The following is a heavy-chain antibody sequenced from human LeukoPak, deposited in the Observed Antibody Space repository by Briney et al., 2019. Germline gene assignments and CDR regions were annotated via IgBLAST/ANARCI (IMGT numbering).Heavy chain of an antibody. J-gene: IGHJ5*02. Sequence: GALRPSWAASGFTFSSYCLHWVRPAPGQGLGRVAVISYDGSNKYYADSVKGRFTISRDNSKNTLYLQMNSLRAEHKAVYYCAKDSLKYSSSWENWFDPWGQGTLVTVSS. CDR3: AKDSLKYSSSWENWFDP. CDR1: GFTFSSYC. V-gene: IGHV3-30*18. D-gene: IGHD6-13*01. CDR2: ISYDGSNK.